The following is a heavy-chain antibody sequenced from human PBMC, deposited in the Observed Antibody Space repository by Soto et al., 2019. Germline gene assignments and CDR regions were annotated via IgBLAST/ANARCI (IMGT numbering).Heavy chain of an antibody. D-gene: IGHD3-10*01. V-gene: IGHV4-34*01. CDR3: AREGSWSSKRNWFDP. CDR2: INHSGST. CDR1: GGSFSGYY. Sequence: PSETLSLTCAVYGGSFSGYYWSWIRQPPGKGLEWIGEINHSGSTNYNPSLKSRVTISVDTSKNQFSLKLSSVTAADTAVYYCAREGSWSSKRNWFDPSGQGTLVTVSS. J-gene: IGHJ5*02.